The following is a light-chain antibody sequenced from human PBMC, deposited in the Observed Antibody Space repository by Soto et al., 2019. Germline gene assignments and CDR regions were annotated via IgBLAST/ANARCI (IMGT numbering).Light chain of an antibody. CDR1: SSDVGGYNY. CDR3: SSYTSSSTLEGV. Sequence: QSALTQPASVSGSPGQSITISCTGTSSDVGGYNYVSWYQQHPGKAPKLMIYDVSNRPSGVSNRFSGSKSGYTASLTISELQAEDEADYYCSSYTSSSTLEGVFGGGTKLTVL. CDR2: DVS. V-gene: IGLV2-14*01. J-gene: IGLJ2*01.